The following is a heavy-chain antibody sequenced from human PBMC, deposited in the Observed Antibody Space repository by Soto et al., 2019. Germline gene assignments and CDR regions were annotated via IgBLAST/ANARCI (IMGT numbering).Heavy chain of an antibody. CDR3: TRGRTVRNYADDSSDYFYFFDY. D-gene: IGHD3-22*01. CDR2: VYYTGST. Sequence: SETLSLTCTVSGDSISTFYWGWMRQSPGKELEWIGYVYYTGSTNYNPSLKSRVTISVGRSKNQFSLKLTSANAADTAVYYCTRGRTVRNYADDSSDYFYFFDYWGQGTQVTVSS. V-gene: IGHV4-59*01. CDR1: GDSISTFY. J-gene: IGHJ4*02.